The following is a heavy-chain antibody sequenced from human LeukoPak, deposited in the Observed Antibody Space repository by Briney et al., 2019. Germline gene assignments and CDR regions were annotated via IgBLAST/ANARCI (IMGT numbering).Heavy chain of an antibody. V-gene: IGHV3-30*04. J-gene: IGHJ3*02. CDR3: ARTTSVSYVGDAFDI. CDR2: ISYDGSNK. D-gene: IGHD1-26*01. Sequence: PGRSLRLSCAASGFTFRNFAMHWVRQAPGKGLEWMSVISYDGSNKYFAESVKGRFTISRDNSKNTLYLQMNSLRPEDTAVYYCARTTSVSYVGDAFDIWGQGTMVTVSS. CDR1: GFTFRNFA.